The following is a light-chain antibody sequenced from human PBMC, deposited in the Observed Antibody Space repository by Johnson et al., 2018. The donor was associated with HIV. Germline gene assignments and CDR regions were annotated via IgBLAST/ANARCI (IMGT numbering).Light chain of an antibody. CDR1: TFNIGNNY. Sequence: QLVLTQPPSVSAAPGQKVTISCSGSTFNIGNNYVSWYHHLPGAAPKLLIYENNKRPSGIPDRFSCSKSGTSATLGITGLQTGDEADYYCGTLDSSLSVYVFGTGTKVTVL. V-gene: IGLV1-51*02. J-gene: IGLJ1*01. CDR2: ENN. CDR3: GTLDSSLSVYV.